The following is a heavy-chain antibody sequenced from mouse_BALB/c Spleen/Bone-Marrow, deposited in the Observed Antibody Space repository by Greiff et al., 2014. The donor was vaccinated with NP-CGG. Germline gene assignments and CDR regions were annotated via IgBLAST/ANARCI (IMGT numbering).Heavy chain of an antibody. CDR1: GFNIKDTY. CDR3: ARWEYYAMDY. J-gene: IGHJ4*01. D-gene: IGHD4-1*01. Sequence: HLVESGAELVKPGASVKLSCTASGFNIKDTYMHWVKQRPEQGLEWIGRIDPANGNTKYDPKFQGKATITADTSPNTAYLQLSSLTSEDTAVYYCARWEYYAMDYWGQGTSVTVSS. CDR2: IDPANGNT. V-gene: IGHV14-3*02.